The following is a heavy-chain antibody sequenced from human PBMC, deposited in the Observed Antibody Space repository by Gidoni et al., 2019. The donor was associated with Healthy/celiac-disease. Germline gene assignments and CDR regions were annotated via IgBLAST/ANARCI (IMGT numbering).Heavy chain of an antibody. CDR1: GGSFSGYY. V-gene: IGHV4-34*01. D-gene: IGHD6-19*01. CDR2: INHSGST. CDR3: ARGMRVVRHRSGWYRGVKY. J-gene: IGHJ4*02. Sequence: QVQLQQWGAGLLKPSETLSLTCAVYGGSFSGYYWSWIRQPPGKGLEWIGEINHSGSTNYNPSLKSRVTISVDTSKNQFSLKLSSVTAADTAVYYCARGMRVVRHRSGWYRGVKYWGQGTLVTVSS.